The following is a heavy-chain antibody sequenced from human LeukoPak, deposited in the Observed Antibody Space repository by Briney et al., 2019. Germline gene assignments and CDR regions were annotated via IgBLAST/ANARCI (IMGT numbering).Heavy chain of an antibody. CDR1: GFTFDDYG. D-gene: IGHD3-10*01. Sequence: GGSLRLSCAASGFTFDDYGMSWVRQAPGKGLEWVSGINWNGGSTGYADSVKGRFTISRDNAENSLYPQMNSLRAEDTALYYCARDHGSGSYSHYYYYYYMDVWGKGTTVTISS. CDR3: ARDHGSGSYSHYYYYYYMDV. J-gene: IGHJ6*03. V-gene: IGHV3-20*04. CDR2: INWNGGST.